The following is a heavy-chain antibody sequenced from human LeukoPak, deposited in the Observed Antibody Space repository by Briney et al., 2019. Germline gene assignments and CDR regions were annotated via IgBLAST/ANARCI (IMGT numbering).Heavy chain of an antibody. CDR1: GGSFSTGSYY. Sequence: PSQTLSLTCNVSGGSFSTGSYYWSWIRQPAGKGLEWIGRIYTSGSTNYNHSLKSRVTISVDTSKNQFSLKLSSVSAADTAVYYCARVTTGGYYNCWGQGTLVTVSS. V-gene: IGHV4-61*02. CDR3: ARVTTGGYYNC. CDR2: IYTSGST. J-gene: IGHJ4*02. D-gene: IGHD3-22*01.